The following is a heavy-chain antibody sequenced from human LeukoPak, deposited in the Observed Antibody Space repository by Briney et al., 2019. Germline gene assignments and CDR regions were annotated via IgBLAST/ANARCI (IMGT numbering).Heavy chain of an antibody. V-gene: IGHV3-23*01. CDR3: AKYFGFCGVTGCPAGWCMDV. CDR1: GFTFSRFA. D-gene: IGHD2-21*01. CDR2: ISNIGDT. J-gene: IGHJ6*03. Sequence: GGSLRLSCAASGFTFSRFAMGWVRQTLGKGLEWVSTISNIGDTYFADSVKGRFTISRDNSKDTLYLQMSSLRAEDTAVYYCAKYFGFCGVTGCPAGWCMDVWGTGTTVTVSS.